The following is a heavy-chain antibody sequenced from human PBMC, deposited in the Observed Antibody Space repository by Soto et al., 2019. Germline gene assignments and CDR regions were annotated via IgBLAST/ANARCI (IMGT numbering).Heavy chain of an antibody. CDR1: GGSFSGYY. CDR3: AREVVGAKCGMDV. CDR2: INHSGST. D-gene: IGHD1-26*01. V-gene: IGHV4-34*01. Sequence: QVQLQQWGAGLLKPSETLSLTCAVYGGSFSGYYWSWIRQPPGKGLEWIGEINHSGSTNYNPSLKSRVTISVDTSKNQCSLKLSSVTAADTAVYYCAREVVGAKCGMDVWGQGTTVTVSS. J-gene: IGHJ6*02.